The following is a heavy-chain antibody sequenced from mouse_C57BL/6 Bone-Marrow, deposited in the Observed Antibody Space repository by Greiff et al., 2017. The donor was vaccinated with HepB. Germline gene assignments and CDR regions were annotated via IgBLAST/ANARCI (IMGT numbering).Heavy chain of an antibody. J-gene: IGHJ4*01. V-gene: IGHV5-12*01. D-gene: IGHD1-1*01. CDR3: ARHLYYYGSSYGAMDY. CDR2: ISNGGGST. CDR1: GFTFSDYY. Sequence: DVQLVESGGGLVQPGGSLKLSCAASGFTFSDYYMYWVRQTPEKRLEWVAYISNGGGSTYYPDTVKGRFTISRDNAKNTLYLQMSRLKSEDTAMYYCARHLYYYGSSYGAMDYWGQGTSVTVSS.